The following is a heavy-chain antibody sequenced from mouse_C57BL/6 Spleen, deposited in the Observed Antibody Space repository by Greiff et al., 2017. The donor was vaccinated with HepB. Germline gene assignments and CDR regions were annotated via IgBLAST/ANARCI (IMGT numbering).Heavy chain of an antibody. Sequence: QVHVKQPGAELVMPGASVKLSCKASGYTFTSYWMHWVKQRPGQGLEWIGEIDPSDSYTNYNQKFKDKATLTVDKSSSTAYMQLSSLTSEDSAVYYCAILNWDVDFDYWGQGTTLTVSS. CDR3: AILNWDVDFDY. V-gene: IGHV1-69*01. D-gene: IGHD4-1*01. CDR2: IDPSDSYT. J-gene: IGHJ2*01. CDR1: GYTFTSYW.